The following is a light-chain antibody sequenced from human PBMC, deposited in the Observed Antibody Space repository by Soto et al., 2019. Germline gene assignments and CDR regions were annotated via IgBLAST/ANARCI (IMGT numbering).Light chain of an antibody. V-gene: IGLV2-14*01. Sequence: QSALTQPASVSGSTGQSITISCSGTSSDIGGYNYVSWYQQHPGKAPKLMIYEVSNRPSGVSNRFSGSKSGNTASLTISGLQSEDEADYYCSSYTANSYVVFGGGTKLTVL. J-gene: IGLJ2*01. CDR2: EVS. CDR1: SSDIGGYNY. CDR3: SSYTANSYVV.